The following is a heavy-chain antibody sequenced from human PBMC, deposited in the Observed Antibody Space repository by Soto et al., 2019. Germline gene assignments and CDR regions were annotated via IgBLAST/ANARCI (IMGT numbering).Heavy chain of an antibody. CDR1: GYTFTSYA. CDR3: ARPSYLPYFDY. V-gene: IGHV1-3*01. CDR2: INAGNGNT. J-gene: IGHJ4*02. Sequence: QVQLVQSGAEVKKPGASVKVSCKASGYTFTSYAMHWVRQAPGQRLEWMGWINAGNGNTKYSQKCQGRVTITRDTSASTAYMELSSLRSEDTAVYYCARPSYLPYFDYWGQGTLVTVSS.